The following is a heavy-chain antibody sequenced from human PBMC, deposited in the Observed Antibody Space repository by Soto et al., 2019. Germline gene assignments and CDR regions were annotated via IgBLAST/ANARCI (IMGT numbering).Heavy chain of an antibody. CDR3: AKISSAHYYYYVMGV. CDR2: ITDSGVST. J-gene: IGHJ6*02. V-gene: IGHV3-23*01. D-gene: IGHD3-22*01. Sequence: EVQLLESGGGLVQPGGSLRLSCVASGFTFSDYAMSWVRHVPGKGLEWVSAITDSGVSTYYADSVNGRFTISRDNANNTLFLQMNSLRVEDTAIYFCAKISSAHYYYYVMGVWGQATTVTVSS. CDR1: GFTFSDYA.